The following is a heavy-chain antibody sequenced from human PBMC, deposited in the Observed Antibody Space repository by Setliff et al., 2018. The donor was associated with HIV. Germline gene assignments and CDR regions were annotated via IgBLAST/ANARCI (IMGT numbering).Heavy chain of an antibody. CDR2: IYTNGYT. Sequence: SETLSLTCTVSGGSISSGSYYWSWMRQPAGKGLEWIGHIYTNGYTNYNPSLKSRVTISVDTSKNQFSLRLTSVTAADTAVYYCARAPPGIQNDAFDVWGQGTMVTVSS. CDR3: ARAPPGIQNDAFDV. V-gene: IGHV4-61*09. J-gene: IGHJ3*01. CDR1: GGSISSGSYY.